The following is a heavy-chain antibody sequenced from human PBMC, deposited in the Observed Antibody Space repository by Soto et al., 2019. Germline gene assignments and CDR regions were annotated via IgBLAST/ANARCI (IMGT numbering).Heavy chain of an antibody. D-gene: IGHD4-4*01. J-gene: IGHJ5*02. CDR2: ISGSGGST. Sequence: RRLSCSASGFTFSSYAMSWVRQAPGKGLEWVSAISGSGGSTYYADSVKGRFTISRDNSKNTLYLQMNSLRAEDTAVYYCAKDRRRQSNLFDPWGQGTLVTVSS. CDR3: AKDRRRQSNLFDP. CDR1: GFTFSSYA. V-gene: IGHV3-23*01.